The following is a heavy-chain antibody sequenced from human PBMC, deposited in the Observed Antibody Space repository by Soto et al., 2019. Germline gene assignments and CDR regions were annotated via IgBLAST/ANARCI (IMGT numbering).Heavy chain of an antibody. CDR3: ARQTGGS. Sequence: QLQLQESGPGLVKPSETLSLTCTVSGDSISNSPYYWGWIRQPRGKGLEWLGSCPYHGRTCYNPSLKSRGAISVDTSQNQCSLKIKAVTAADTAGYYCARQTGGSWGQGTLVTVSS. CDR1: GDSISNSPYY. D-gene: IGHD3-10*01. V-gene: IGHV4-39*01. J-gene: IGHJ5*02. CDR2: CPYHGRT.